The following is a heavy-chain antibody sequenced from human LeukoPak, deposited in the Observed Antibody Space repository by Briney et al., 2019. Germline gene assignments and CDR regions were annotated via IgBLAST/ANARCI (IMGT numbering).Heavy chain of an antibody. D-gene: IGHD6-13*01. Sequence: GASVKVSCKASGYTFTGYYIHWVRQAPGQGLGWMGCINPNSGGTNYAQKFQGRVTMTRDTSISTAYMQLSRLRSDDTAVYYCARARHWAAAGTPFAFDIWGQGTMVTVSS. CDR1: GYTFTGYY. CDR3: ARARHWAAAGTPFAFDI. J-gene: IGHJ3*02. V-gene: IGHV1-2*02. CDR2: INPNSGGT.